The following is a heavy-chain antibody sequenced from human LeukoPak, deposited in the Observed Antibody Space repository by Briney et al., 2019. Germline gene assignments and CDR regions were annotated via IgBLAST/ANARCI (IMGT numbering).Heavy chain of an antibody. Sequence: ASVKVFCKASGYTFTSHYMHWVPQAPGQGRVWMGIINPSGGDTSYAQKFQGRLTMTRDTSTNTVYMELTSLRSEDTAVYYCAREVMDNLRFDYWGQGTLVTVSS. D-gene: IGHD1-14*01. CDR3: AREVMDNLRFDY. J-gene: IGHJ4*02. CDR2: INPSGGDT. CDR1: GYTFTSHY. V-gene: IGHV1-46*01.